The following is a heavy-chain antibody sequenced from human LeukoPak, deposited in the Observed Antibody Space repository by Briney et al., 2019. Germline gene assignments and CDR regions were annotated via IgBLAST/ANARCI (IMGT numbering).Heavy chain of an antibody. CDR3: AKPVVSLMYYFDY. V-gene: IGHV3-23*01. J-gene: IGHJ4*02. Sequence: GGSLRLXCAASGFTFSSYAMSWVRQAPGKGLEWVSAISGSGGSTYYADSVKGRFTISRDNSKNTLYLQMNSLRAEDTAVYYCAKPVVSLMYYFDYWGQGTLVTVSS. CDR1: GFTFSSYA. D-gene: IGHD3-22*01. CDR2: ISGSGGST.